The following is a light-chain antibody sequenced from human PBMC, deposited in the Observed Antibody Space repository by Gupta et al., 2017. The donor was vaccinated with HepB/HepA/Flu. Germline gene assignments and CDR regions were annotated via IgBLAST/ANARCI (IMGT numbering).Light chain of an antibody. CDR3: QQYNNWPPLT. J-gene: IGKJ1*01. Sequence: EIVMTQSPATLSVSPRERATLSCRASQSVSSNLAWYQRKPGQAPRLLIYGASTRATGIPARFSGSGSGTEFTLTISSLQSEDFAVYYCQQYNNWPPLTFGQGTKVEIK. V-gene: IGKV3-15*01. CDR2: GAS. CDR1: QSVSSN.